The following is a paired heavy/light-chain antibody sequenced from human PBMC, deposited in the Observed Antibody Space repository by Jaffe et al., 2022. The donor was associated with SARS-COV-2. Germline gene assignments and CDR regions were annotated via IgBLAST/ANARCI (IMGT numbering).Light chain of an antibody. V-gene: IGKV4-1*01. CDR1: QSVLYSSKNKNY. J-gene: IGKJ4*01. CDR2: WAS. CDR3: QQYYSSPPT. Sequence: DIVMTQSPDSLAVSLGERATINCKSSQSVLYSSKNKNYLAWYQHKPGQPPKLLISWASTRESGVPDRFSGSGSGTDFTLTISSLQAEDVAVYSCQQYYSSPPTFGGGTKVEIK.
Heavy chain of an antibody. CDR1: GFTFTNYY. CDR2: ISVGGNAI. CDR3: ARSYDSGAYYYVPHAL. J-gene: IGHJ4*02. V-gene: IGHV3-11*01. D-gene: IGHD3-22*01. Sequence: QVQLVQSGGGLVKPGGSLRLSCTASGFTFTNYYMNWIRQAPGKGLEWISYISVGGNAIKYADSVKGRFIVSRDNAQSSLFLQMNDLKVEDTAVYYCARSYDSGAYYYVPHALWGQGTLVTVSS.